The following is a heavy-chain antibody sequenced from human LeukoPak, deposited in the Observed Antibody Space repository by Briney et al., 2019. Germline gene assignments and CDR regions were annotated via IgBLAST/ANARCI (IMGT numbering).Heavy chain of an antibody. CDR1: GFPLSLSS. CDR3: STAKFDN. Sequence: GGSLRLSCAASGFPLSLSSLHWVRPAPGKGLEWVSYINIDSITVNYADSVKGRFTISRDNAKNSLYLQMNSLRAEDTAVYYCSTAKFDNWGQGTLVTVSS. CDR2: INIDSITV. V-gene: IGHV3-48*01. J-gene: IGHJ4*02.